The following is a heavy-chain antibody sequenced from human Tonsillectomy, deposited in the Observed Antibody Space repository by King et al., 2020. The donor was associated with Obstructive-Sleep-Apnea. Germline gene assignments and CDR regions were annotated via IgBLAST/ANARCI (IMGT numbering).Heavy chain of an antibody. CDR2: VYHSGNT. V-gene: IGHV4-38-2*02. Sequence: QLQESGPGLVKPSETLSLTCTVSGYSINSGYYWGWIRQPPGKGLEWIGSVYHSGNTYYNPSLKSRVTISVHTSQNQFSLRLFSVTAAATAVYYCAREGYGPWGQGALVTVSS. J-gene: IGHJ5*02. CDR1: GYSINSGYY. CDR3: AREGYGP. D-gene: IGHD5-12*01.